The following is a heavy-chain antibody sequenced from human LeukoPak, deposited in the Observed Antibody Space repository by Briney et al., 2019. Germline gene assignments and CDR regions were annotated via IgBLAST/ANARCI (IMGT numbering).Heavy chain of an antibody. CDR3: ARLNWNYANWFDP. D-gene: IGHD1-7*01. J-gene: IGHJ5*02. CDR2: INHSGST. CDR1: GGSFSGYY. Sequence: SETLSLTCAVYGGSFSGYYWSWIRQPPGKGLEWIGEINHSGSTNYNPSLKSRVTISVDTSKNQFSLKLSSVTAADTAVYYCARLNWNYANWFDPWGQGTLVTVSS. V-gene: IGHV4-34*01.